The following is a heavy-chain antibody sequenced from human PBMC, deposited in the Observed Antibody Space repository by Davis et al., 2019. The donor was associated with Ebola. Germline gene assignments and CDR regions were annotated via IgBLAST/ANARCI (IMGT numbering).Heavy chain of an antibody. Sequence: GESLKISCAASGFTFSNHAMHWVRQAPGKGLEWVAVISYDGSNKFYADSVKGRFTISRDNAKNSLYLQINSLRAEDTALYYCAKDMDIAAAGSDYWGQGTLVTVSS. CDR3: AKDMDIAAAGSDY. CDR1: GFTFSNHA. J-gene: IGHJ4*02. D-gene: IGHD6-13*01. CDR2: ISYDGSNK. V-gene: IGHV3-30-3*01.